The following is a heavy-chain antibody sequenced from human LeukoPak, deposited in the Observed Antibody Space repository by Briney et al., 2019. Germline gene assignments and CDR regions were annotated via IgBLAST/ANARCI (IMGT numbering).Heavy chain of an antibody. CDR1: GGSFSGYY. V-gene: IGHV4-34*01. CDR3: ASEVQEGGGRLSS. CDR2: INHSGST. D-gene: IGHD1-1*01. Sequence: SETLSLTCAVYGGSFSGYYWSWIRQPPGKGLEWIGEINHSGSTNYNPSLKSRVTISVDTSKNQFSLKLSSVTAADTAVYYCASEVQEGGGRLSSWDQGTLVTVSS. J-gene: IGHJ5*02.